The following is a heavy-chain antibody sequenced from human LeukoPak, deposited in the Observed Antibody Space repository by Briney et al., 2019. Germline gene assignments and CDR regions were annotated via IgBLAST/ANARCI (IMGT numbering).Heavy chain of an antibody. CDR2: IGVSGGST. Sequence: PGGSLRLSCAASGFTFSSYAMSWVRQAPGKGLEWVSAIGVSGGSTYYADSVKARFTISRDNSKTTLYLQINTLRAEDTAVYYCAKDWGRITMIVVVPMFDYWGQGTLVTVSS. CDR3: AKDWGRITMIVVVPMFDY. V-gene: IGHV3-23*01. CDR1: GFTFSSYA. J-gene: IGHJ4*02. D-gene: IGHD3-22*01.